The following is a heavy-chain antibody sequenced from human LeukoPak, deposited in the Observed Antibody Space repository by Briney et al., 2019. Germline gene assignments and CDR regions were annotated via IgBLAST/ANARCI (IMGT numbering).Heavy chain of an antibody. V-gene: IGHV1-69*01. Sequence: SVKVSCKASGGTFCIYAISWVPQAPGQGLEWRGGIIPIFGTANYEQKFQRRVTITADESTSTAYIELSSLRSEDTAMYYCARSQRQLAPYYFDYWGQGTLVTVSS. J-gene: IGHJ4*02. CDR3: ARSQRQLAPYYFDY. D-gene: IGHD6-13*01. CDR2: IIPIFGTA. CDR1: GGTFCIYA.